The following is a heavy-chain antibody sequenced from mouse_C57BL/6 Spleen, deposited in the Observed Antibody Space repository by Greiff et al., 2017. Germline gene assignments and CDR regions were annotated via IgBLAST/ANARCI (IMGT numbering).Heavy chain of an antibody. D-gene: IGHD4-1*01. CDR2: ISYDGSN. Sequence: DVKLQESGPGLVKPSQSLSLTCSVTGYSITSGYYWNWIRQFPGNKLEWMGYISYDGSNNYNPSLKNRISITRDTSKNQFFLKLNSVTTEDTATYYCARHWDYFDYWGQGTTLTVSS. CDR3: ARHWDYFDY. CDR1: GYSITSGYY. V-gene: IGHV3-6*01. J-gene: IGHJ2*01.